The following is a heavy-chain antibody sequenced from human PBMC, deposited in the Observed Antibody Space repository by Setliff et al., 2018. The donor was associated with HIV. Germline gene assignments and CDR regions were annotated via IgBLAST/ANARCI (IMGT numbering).Heavy chain of an antibody. CDR1: GYSFTSYW. D-gene: IGHD2-15*01. J-gene: IGHJ3*02. CDR2: IYPGDSDT. V-gene: IGHV5-51*01. CDR3: ARPRQGIEAPGDAFDI. Sequence: GESLKISCKGSGYSFTSYWIGWVRQMPGKGLEWMGIIYPGDSDTRYSPSFQGQVTISADKFISTAYLQWSSLKASDTAIYYCARPRQGIEAPGDAFDIWGQGTMVTVSS.